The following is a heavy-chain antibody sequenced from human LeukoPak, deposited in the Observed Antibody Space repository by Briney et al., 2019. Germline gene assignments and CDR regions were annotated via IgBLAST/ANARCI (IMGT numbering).Heavy chain of an antibody. Sequence: SETLSLTCAVSGGSISGSSYFWGWIRQPPGKGLEWIGSIYYSGNTYYNPSLKSPVTISVDTSKNQFSLKLSSVTAADTAVYYCARLKEGIDYWGQGTLVTVSS. D-gene: IGHD3-10*01. J-gene: IGHJ4*02. CDR3: ARLKEGIDY. V-gene: IGHV4-39*01. CDR2: IYYSGNT. CDR1: GGSISGSSYF.